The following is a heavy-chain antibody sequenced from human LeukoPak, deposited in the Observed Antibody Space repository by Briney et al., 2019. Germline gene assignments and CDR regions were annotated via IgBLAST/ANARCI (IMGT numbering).Heavy chain of an antibody. CDR2: ISSSSRYI. Sequence: GGSLRLSCAASGFTFSSYSMNWVRQAPGKGLEWVSSISSSSRYIYYADSVKGRFTISRDNAKNSLYLQMNSLRAEDTAVYYCARESRVGVYYGMDVWGQGTTVTVSS. CDR3: ARESRVGVYYGMDV. D-gene: IGHD2-8*01. CDR1: GFTFSSYS. J-gene: IGHJ6*02. V-gene: IGHV3-21*01.